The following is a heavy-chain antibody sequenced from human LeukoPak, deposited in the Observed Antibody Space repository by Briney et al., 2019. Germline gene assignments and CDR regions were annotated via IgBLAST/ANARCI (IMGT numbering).Heavy chain of an antibody. Sequence: PGGSLRLSCAASGFSFSTFGMHWARRAPGKGLEWVAVIWNDGSKKFYAEPVKGRFTISRDNSQNTLYLQMNRLRAEDTAVCYCGRNSLGGDYWGQGTLVTVSS. CDR2: IWNDGSKK. V-gene: IGHV3-33*08. CDR3: GRNSLGGDY. J-gene: IGHJ4*02. CDR1: GFSFSTFG. D-gene: IGHD3-16*01.